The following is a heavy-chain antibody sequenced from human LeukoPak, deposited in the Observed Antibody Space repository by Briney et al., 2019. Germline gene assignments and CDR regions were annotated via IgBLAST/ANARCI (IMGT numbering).Heavy chain of an antibody. CDR2: ISSGGGST. D-gene: IGHD6-19*01. J-gene: IGHJ4*02. V-gene: IGHV3-23*01. CDR1: GFTFSNFA. CDR3: ARRRMYSSDWHSSDF. Sequence: GGSLRLSCAASGFTFSNFAMSWVRQAPGKGLEWVSFISSGGGSTYYADSVKGRFTISRDNSKNTMYLQINSLRAEDTAVYYCARRRMYSSDWHSSDFWGQGTLVTVSS.